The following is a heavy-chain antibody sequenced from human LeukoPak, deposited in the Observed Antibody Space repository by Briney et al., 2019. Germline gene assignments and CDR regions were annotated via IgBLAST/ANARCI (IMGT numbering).Heavy chain of an antibody. D-gene: IGHD3-10*01. CDR2: IYYTGTT. Sequence: SETLSLTCTVSGVSINSHYWNWIRQPPGKGLEWIGHIYYTGTTNYNPSLKSRVTVSVDRSKNHFSLKLKSVTNADTAVYYCARAGPWQIDPWGQGILVTVSS. J-gene: IGHJ5*02. CDR1: GVSINSHY. CDR3: ARAGPWQIDP. V-gene: IGHV4-59*11.